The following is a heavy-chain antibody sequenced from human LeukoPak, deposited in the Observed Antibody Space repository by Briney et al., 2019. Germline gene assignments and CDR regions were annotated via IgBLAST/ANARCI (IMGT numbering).Heavy chain of an antibody. J-gene: IGHJ4*02. CDR1: GFTVSSNY. CDR2: IYSGGNT. CDR3: AREGSSGYYFPYYFDY. D-gene: IGHD3-22*01. Sequence: GGSLRLSCAASGFTVSSNYMSWVRQAPGKGLEWVSIIYSGGNTYYADSVKGRFTISRDNSKNTLYLQMNSLRAEDTAVYYCAREGSSGYYFPYYFDYWGQGTLVTVSS. V-gene: IGHV3-53*01.